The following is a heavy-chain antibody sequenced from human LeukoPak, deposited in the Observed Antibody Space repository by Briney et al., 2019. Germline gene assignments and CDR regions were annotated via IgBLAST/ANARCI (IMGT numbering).Heavy chain of an antibody. CDR2: IYYSANT. D-gene: IGHD2-15*01. CDR1: GGSISSYY. J-gene: IGHJ3*02. CDR3: ARSYCGGGSCGAFDI. V-gene: IGHV4-59*01. Sequence: SETLSLTCTVSGGSISSYYWSWIRQPPGKGLEWIGYIYYSANTNYNPSLKSRVTISVDTSKNQFSLRLSSVTAADTAVYYCARSYCGGGSCGAFDIWGQGTMVTVSS.